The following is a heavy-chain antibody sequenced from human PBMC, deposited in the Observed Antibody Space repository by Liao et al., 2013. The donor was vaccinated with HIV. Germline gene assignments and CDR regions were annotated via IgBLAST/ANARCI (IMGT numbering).Heavy chain of an antibody. V-gene: IGHV4-4*07. D-gene: IGHD1-26*01. CDR1: GGSISSYY. CDR2: IFGSGST. Sequence: QVQLQESGPGLVKPSETLSLTCTVSGGSISSYYWSWIRQPAGKGLEWIGRIFGSGSTDYNPSLKSRVTMSVDASKNHLSLNLNSMTAADTAVYYCARGPYSGSSYGFDIWGQGTMVTVAS. CDR3: ARGPYSGSSYGFDI. J-gene: IGHJ3*02.